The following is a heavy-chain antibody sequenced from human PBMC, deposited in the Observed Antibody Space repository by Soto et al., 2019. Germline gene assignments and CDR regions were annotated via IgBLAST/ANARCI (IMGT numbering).Heavy chain of an antibody. J-gene: IGHJ5*02. CDR2: INVGSGDR. CDR3: ARTSYSFGAAWIHP. Sequence: QVQLDQSGAEVKKPGASVTVSCKTSGYTFSSFAIHWVRQAPGQSLEWMGWINVGSGDRKYSEKFQDRIIISRDISASTAYLEVSSLRYEDSVVYYCARTSYSFGAAWIHPWGQGTLVTVTS. CDR1: GYTFSSFA. V-gene: IGHV1-3*01. D-gene: IGHD1-26*01.